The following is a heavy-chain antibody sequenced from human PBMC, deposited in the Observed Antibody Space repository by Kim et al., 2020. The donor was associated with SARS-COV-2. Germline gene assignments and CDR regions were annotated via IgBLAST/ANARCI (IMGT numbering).Heavy chain of an antibody. D-gene: IGHD4-17*01. CDR3: ARNLGDYLSPMTS. Sequence: SETLSLTCTVSGGSISSSSYYWGWIRQPPGKGLEWIGNMYYSGSSYYNPSLKSRVTISVDTSKNQFSLKLSAVTAADTAVYYCARNLGDYLSPMTSWGQG. CDR2: MYYSGSS. J-gene: IGHJ1*01. V-gene: IGHV4-39*01. CDR1: GGSISSSSYY.